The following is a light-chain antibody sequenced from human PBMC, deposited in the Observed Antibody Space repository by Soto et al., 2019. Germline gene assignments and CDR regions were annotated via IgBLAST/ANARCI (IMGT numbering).Light chain of an antibody. CDR1: ETIKSSY. CDR2: GAS. Sequence: ESVLTQSPGTLSLSPGERATLSCRASETIKSSYLAWYQQKPGQAPRLLIYGASRRATGIPDRFRGSYSRTDFSLTITRLEPEELAVYYCQQYASAPFTFGPGTKAAIK. J-gene: IGKJ3*01. CDR3: QQYASAPFT. V-gene: IGKV3-20*01.